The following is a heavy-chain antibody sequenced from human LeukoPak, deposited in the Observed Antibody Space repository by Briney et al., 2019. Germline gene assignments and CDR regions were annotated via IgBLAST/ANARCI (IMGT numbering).Heavy chain of an antibody. Sequence: ASVKVSCKASGGTFSSYAISWVRQAPGQGLEWMGGIIPILGTANYAQKFQGRVTITADESTSTAYMELSSLRSEDTAVYYCAREGEQPTSFFDYWGQGTLVTVSS. V-gene: IGHV1-69*13. CDR1: GGTFSSYA. J-gene: IGHJ4*02. CDR3: AREGEQPTSFFDY. CDR2: IIPILGTA. D-gene: IGHD3-16*01.